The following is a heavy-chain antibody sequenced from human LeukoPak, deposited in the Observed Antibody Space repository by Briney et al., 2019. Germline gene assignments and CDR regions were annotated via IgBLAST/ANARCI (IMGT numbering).Heavy chain of an antibody. J-gene: IGHJ4*02. D-gene: IGHD3-10*01. CDR3: ARDGFGLPFDY. Sequence: SETPSLTCTVSGGSISSGDYYWSWIRQPPGKGLEWIGYIYYSGSTYYNPSLKSRVTISVDTPKNQFSLKLSSVTAADTAVYYCARDGFGLPFDYWGQGTLVTVSS. CDR1: GGSISSGDYY. V-gene: IGHV4-30-4*01. CDR2: IYYSGST.